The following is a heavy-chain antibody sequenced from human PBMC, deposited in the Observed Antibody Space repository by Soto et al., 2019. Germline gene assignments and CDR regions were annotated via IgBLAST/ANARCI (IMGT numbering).Heavy chain of an antibody. CDR3: ARIGGYDFGSGYNRIYYYYGMDV. CDR2: IDWDDDK. V-gene: IGHV2-70*01. J-gene: IGHJ6*02. Sequence: SGPTLVNPTQPLTLTCTFSGFSLSTSGMCVSWIRQPPGKALEWLALIDWDDDKYYSTSLKTRLTISKDTSKNQVVLTMTNMDPVDTATYYCARIGGYDFGSGYNRIYYYYGMDVWGQGTTVTVSS. D-gene: IGHD3-3*01. CDR1: GFSLSTSGMC.